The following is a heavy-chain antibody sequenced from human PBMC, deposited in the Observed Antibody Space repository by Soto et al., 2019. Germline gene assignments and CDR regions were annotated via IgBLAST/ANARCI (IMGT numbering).Heavy chain of an antibody. J-gene: IGHJ6*02. CDR2: IYPGDSDT. CDR1: GYSFTSYW. Sequence: RGSLKISFKCSGYSFTSYWIGWVRQMPGKGLEWMGIIYPGDSDTRYSPSLQGRVTISADKSISTAYLQWSSLKASDTAMYYCASGDLGYYYGMDVWGQGTTVTVSS. CDR3: ASGDLGYYYGMDV. V-gene: IGHV5-51*01. D-gene: IGHD3-3*01.